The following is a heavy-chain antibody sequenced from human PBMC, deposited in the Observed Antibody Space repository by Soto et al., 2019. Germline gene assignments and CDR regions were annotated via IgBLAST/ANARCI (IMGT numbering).Heavy chain of an antibody. D-gene: IGHD5-12*01. CDR1: GGTFSSYA. V-gene: IGHV1-69*13. Sequence: GASVKVSCKASGGTFSSYAISWVRQAPGQGLEWMGGIIPIFGTANYAQKFQGRVTITADESTSTAYMELSSLRSEDTAVYYCARYSSYDANNWFDPWCQGTLVTVSS. J-gene: IGHJ5*02. CDR2: IIPIFGTA. CDR3: ARYSSYDANNWFDP.